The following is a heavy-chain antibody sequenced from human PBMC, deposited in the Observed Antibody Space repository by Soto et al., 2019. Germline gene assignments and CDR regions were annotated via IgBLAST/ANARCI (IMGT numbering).Heavy chain of an antibody. CDR3: ARRV. V-gene: IGHV3-23*01. Sequence: EVQVSESGGGLVQPGGTLRLSCATSGFTFSNYPMNWVRLAPGKGLEWVSGISAGGDRTYYADSVTGRFNIFRVNSKNSVSLRMISLRVEDTAVFYCARRVWGQGTLVTVSS. CDR1: GFTFSNYP. CDR2: ISAGGDRT. J-gene: IGHJ4*02.